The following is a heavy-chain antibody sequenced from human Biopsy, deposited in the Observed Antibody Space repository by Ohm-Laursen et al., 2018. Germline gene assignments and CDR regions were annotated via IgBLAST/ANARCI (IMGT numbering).Heavy chain of an antibody. Sequence: SVKVSCKASGYTFTTYDITWARQAPGQGLEWMGGIIPDPAFGKVSYGQKLEGRVTFTADESATTAYMELSSLRPEDTAFYYCARDPLYFDFWSGFFDTWGQGTLVTVSS. CDR3: ARDPLYFDFWSGFFDT. J-gene: IGHJ4*02. D-gene: IGHD3-3*01. V-gene: IGHV1-69*13. CDR2: IIPDPAFGKV. CDR1: GYTFTTYD.